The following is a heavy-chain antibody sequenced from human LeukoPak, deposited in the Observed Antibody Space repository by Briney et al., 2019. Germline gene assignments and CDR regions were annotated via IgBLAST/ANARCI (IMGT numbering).Heavy chain of an antibody. CDR2: ISGSGGDT. CDR1: GFTFRNYA. Sequence: PGGSLRLSCAASGFTFRNYAVSWVRQAPGKGLEWVSVISGSGGDTYYADSVKGRFTISRDNSKNTVYLQLNSLSTEDTALYYCAKTTTGYSSGRYPGWPVDYWGQGTLVTVSS. J-gene: IGHJ4*02. CDR3: AKTTTGYSSGRYPGWPVDY. V-gene: IGHV3-23*01. D-gene: IGHD6-19*01.